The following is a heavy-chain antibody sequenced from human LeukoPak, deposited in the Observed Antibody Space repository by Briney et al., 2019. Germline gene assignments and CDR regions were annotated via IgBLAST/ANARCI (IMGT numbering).Heavy chain of an antibody. CDR1: GFTFSSYW. V-gene: IGHV3-7*01. J-gene: IGHJ3*02. CDR2: IKQDGSEK. CDR3: ARDRSVGAFDI. Sequence: GGSLRLSCAASGFTFSSYWMSWVRQAPGKGLEWVADIKQDGSEKYYVDSVKGRFTISRDNAKNSLYLQMNSLRAEDTAVYYCARDRSVGAFDIWGQGTMVTVSS.